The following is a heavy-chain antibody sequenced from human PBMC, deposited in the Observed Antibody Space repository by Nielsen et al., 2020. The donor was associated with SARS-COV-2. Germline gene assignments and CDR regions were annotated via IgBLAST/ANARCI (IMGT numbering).Heavy chain of an antibody. CDR1: GFSFSDYY. Sequence: GESLKISCAASGFSFSDYYMSWIRQAPGKGLEWVSYISSSTSYTNYADSVTGRFTISRDNAKNSLFLQMNSLRAEDTAVYYCARDQVVGTTTAFDIWGQGTMVTVSS. CDR3: ARDQVVGTTTAFDI. D-gene: IGHD1-26*01. CDR2: ISSSTSYT. J-gene: IGHJ3*02. V-gene: IGHV3-11*06.